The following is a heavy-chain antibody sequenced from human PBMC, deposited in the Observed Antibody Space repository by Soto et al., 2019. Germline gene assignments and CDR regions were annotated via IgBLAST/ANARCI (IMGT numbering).Heavy chain of an antibody. CDR3: ARVLRSYDFWSGFYGMDV. D-gene: IGHD3-3*01. Sequence: QVQLVESGGGVVQPGRSLRLSCAASGINFRSYAMHWVRQAPGKGLEWVAVISHDGSNENYADSVKGRFTISRDNSKNTLYLQMNSPRAEDTAVYYCARVLRSYDFWSGFYGMDVWGQGTTVTVSS. CDR1: GINFRSYA. V-gene: IGHV3-30*04. J-gene: IGHJ6*02. CDR2: ISHDGSNE.